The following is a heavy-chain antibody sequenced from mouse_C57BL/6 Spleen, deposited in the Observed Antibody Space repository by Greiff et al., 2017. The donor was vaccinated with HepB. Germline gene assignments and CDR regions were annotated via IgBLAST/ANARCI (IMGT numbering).Heavy chain of an antibody. D-gene: IGHD1-1*01. J-gene: IGHJ2*01. Sequence: QLQQSGAELARPGASVKMSCKASGYTFTSYTMHWVKQRPGQGLEWIGYINPSSGYTKYNQKFKDKATLTADKSSSTAYMQLSSLTSEDSAVYYCARKTTVVAWDYWGQGTTLTVSS. CDR1: GYTFTSYT. CDR2: INPSSGYT. V-gene: IGHV1-4*01. CDR3: ARKTTVVAWDY.